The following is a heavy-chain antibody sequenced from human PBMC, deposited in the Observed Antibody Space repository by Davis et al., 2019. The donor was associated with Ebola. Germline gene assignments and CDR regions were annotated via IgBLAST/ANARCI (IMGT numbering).Heavy chain of an antibody. CDR3: ARDGGRHYYYYYGMDV. D-gene: IGHD3-16*01. V-gene: IGHV3-53*04. CDR1: GFTVSSNY. J-gene: IGHJ6*02. CDR2: IYSGGST. Sequence: GESLKISCAASGFTVSSNYMSWVRQAPGKGLEWVSVIYSGGSTYYADSVKGRFTISRHNSKNTLYLQMNSLRAEDTAVYYCARDGGRHYYYYYGMDVWGQGTTVTVSS.